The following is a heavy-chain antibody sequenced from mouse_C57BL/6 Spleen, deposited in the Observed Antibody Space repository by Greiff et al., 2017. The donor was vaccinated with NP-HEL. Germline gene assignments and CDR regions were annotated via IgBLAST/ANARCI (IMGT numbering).Heavy chain of an antibody. Sequence: QVQLQQPGAELVMPGASVKLSCKASGYTFTSYWMHWVKQRPGQGLEWIGEIDPSDSYTNYNQKFKGKSTLTVDKSSSTAYMQLSSLTSEDSAVYYCAISLLRSWYFDVWGTGTTVTVSS. V-gene: IGHV1-69*01. D-gene: IGHD1-2*01. J-gene: IGHJ1*03. CDR1: GYTFTSYW. CDR3: AISLLRSWYFDV. CDR2: IDPSDSYT.